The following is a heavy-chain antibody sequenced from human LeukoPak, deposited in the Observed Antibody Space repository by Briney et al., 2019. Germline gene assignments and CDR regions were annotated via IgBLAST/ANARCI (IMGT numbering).Heavy chain of an antibody. CDR2: INPNSGVT. V-gene: IGHV1-2*02. J-gene: IGHJ4*02. CDR3: ARAHMTTVTLGDY. CDR1: GYTFTGYY. Sequence: GASVKVSCKASGYTFTGYYIHWVRQAPAQGLEWMGWINPNSGVTNYAQKFQDRVTLTRDTPISTAYMEVSRLTSDDTAVYYCARAHMTTVTLGDYWGQGTLVTVSS. D-gene: IGHD4-11*01.